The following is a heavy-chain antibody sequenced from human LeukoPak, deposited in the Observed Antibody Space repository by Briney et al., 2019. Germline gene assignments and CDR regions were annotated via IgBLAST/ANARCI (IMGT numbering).Heavy chain of an antibody. Sequence: PSQTLSLTCTVSGGSISSGGYYWSWIRQHPGKGLEWIGYIYYSGSTYYNPSLKSRVTVSVDTSKNQFSRKLSSVTAADTAVYYCARAGCSGGSCYSVRYYYYGMDVWGQGTTVTVSS. V-gene: IGHV4-31*03. CDR2: IYYSGST. J-gene: IGHJ6*02. CDR1: GGSISSGGYY. CDR3: ARAGCSGGSCYSVRYYYYGMDV. D-gene: IGHD2-15*01.